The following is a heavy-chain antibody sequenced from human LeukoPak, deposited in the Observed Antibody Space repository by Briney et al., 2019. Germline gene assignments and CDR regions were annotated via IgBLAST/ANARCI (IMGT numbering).Heavy chain of an antibody. Sequence: ASVKVSCKASGSTFTGYYMHWVRQAPGQGLEWMGRINPNSGGTNYAQKFQGRVTMTRDTSISTAYMELSRLRSDDTAVYYCARVGGEQYYYDSSGYYPWGQGTLVTVSS. J-gene: IGHJ5*02. CDR3: ARVGGEQYYYDSSGYYP. V-gene: IGHV1-2*06. D-gene: IGHD3-22*01. CDR1: GSTFTGYY. CDR2: INPNSGGT.